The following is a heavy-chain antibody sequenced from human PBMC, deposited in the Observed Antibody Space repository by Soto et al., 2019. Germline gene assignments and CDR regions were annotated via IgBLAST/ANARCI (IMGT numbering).Heavy chain of an antibody. V-gene: IGHV1-8*02. CDR2: MNPKSGNT. Sequence: GESLKISCKGSGYSFTSYWISWVRQMPGKGLEWMGRMNPKSGNTGYAQQFQGRVIMTRSTSISTAYMELSSLRSEDTAVYYCVRVYGEIDYWGPGTLVTVSS. J-gene: IGHJ4*02. CDR3: VRVYGEIDY. CDR1: GYSFTSYW. D-gene: IGHD4-17*01.